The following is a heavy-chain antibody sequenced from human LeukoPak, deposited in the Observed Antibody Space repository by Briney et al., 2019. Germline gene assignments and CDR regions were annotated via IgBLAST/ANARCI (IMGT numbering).Heavy chain of an antibody. CDR2: ISSSSSYI. V-gene: IGHV3-21*01. CDR1: GFTFSSYS. D-gene: IGHD2-15*01. J-gene: IGHJ6*04. Sequence: EGSLRLSCAASGFTFSSYSMNWVRQAPGKGLEWVSSISSSSSYIYYADSVKGRFTISRDNAKNSLYLQMNSLRAEDTAVYYCARVAGYCSGGSCPAYVWGKGTTVTVSS. CDR3: ARVAGYCSGGSCPAYV.